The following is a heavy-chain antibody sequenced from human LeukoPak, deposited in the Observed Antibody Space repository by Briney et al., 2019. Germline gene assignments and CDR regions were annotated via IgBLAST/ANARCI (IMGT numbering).Heavy chain of an antibody. CDR3: AREGGTYYYDSSGYYLFDY. D-gene: IGHD3-22*01. V-gene: IGHV4-59*12. J-gene: IGHJ4*02. Sequence: SETLSLTCTVSGGSISSYYWSWIRQPPGKGLEWIGYIYYSGSTNYNPSLKSRVTISVDTSKNQFSLKLSSVTAADTAVYYCAREGGTYYYDSSGYYLFDYWGQGTLVTVSS. CDR1: GGSISSYY. CDR2: IYYSGST.